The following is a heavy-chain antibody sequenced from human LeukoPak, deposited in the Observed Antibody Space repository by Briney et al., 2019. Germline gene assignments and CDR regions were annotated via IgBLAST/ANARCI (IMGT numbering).Heavy chain of an antibody. CDR3: ARGYCSSTSCYLGGSLDP. CDR2: MNPNSGNT. J-gene: IGHJ5*02. D-gene: IGHD2-2*01. CDR1: GYTFTSYD. Sequence: ASVKVSCKASGYTFTSYDINWVRQATGQGLEWMGWMNPNSGNTGYAQKFQGRVTITRNTSISTAYMELSSLRSEDTAVYYCARGYCSSTSCYLGGSLDPWGQGTLVTVSS. V-gene: IGHV1-8*03.